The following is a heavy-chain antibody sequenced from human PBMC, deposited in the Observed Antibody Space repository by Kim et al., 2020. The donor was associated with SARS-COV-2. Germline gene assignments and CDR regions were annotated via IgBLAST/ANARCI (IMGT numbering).Heavy chain of an antibody. D-gene: IGHD3-10*01. Sequence: ASVKVSCKASGYTFTSYYMHWVRQAPGQGLEWMGIINPSGGSTSYAQKFQGRVTMTRDTSTSTVYMELSSLRSEDTAVYYCARTPGYSGGFGELYLLYMDVWGQGTTVTVSS. V-gene: IGHV1-46*01. CDR2: INPSGGST. CDR1: GYTFTSYY. J-gene: IGHJ6*02. CDR3: ARTPGYSGGFGELYLLYMDV.